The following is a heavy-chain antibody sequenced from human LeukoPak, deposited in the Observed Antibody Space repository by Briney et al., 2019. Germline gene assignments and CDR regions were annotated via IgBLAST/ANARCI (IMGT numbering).Heavy chain of an antibody. CDR2: ITGSGGDS. V-gene: IGHV3-23*01. Sequence: GGSLRLSCAASGFTLSSYVMSWVRQAPGKGLEWVSIITGSGGDSYYADSVKGRFTLSRDNSKNTLYLQMNSLRAEDTALYFCAKKSLWSGPFDYWGQGTLVTVFS. CDR3: AKKSLWSGPFDY. CDR1: GFTLSSYV. J-gene: IGHJ4*02. D-gene: IGHD3-3*01.